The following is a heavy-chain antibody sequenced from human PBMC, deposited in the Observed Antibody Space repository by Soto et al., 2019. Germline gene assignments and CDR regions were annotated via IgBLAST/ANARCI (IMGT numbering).Heavy chain of an antibody. CDR2: IIPIFGTA. V-gene: IGHV1-69*13. J-gene: IGHJ2*01. Sequence: SVKVSCKASRGTFSSYAISRVRQAPGQGLEWMGGIIPIFGTANYAQKFRGRVTITADESTSTAYMELSSLRSEDTAVYYCARVARRSDWYFDLWGRGTLVTVSS. CDR1: RGTFSSYA. CDR3: ARVARRSDWYFDL.